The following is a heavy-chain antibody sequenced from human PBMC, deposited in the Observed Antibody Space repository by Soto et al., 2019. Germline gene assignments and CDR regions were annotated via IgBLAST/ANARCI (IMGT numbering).Heavy chain of an antibody. CDR2: ISAYNGNT. J-gene: IGHJ6*03. CDR1: GYTFTSYG. CDR3: ARMTPYRSTSYMYYYMDV. D-gene: IGHD2-2*01. Sequence: ASVKVSCKASGYTFTSYGISWVRHAPGKGLEWMGWISAYNGNTNDAQKLQGRVTMTTDTSTSTAYMELRSLRSDDTAVYFCARMTPYRSTSYMYYYMDVWGKGTTVTVCS. V-gene: IGHV1-18*01.